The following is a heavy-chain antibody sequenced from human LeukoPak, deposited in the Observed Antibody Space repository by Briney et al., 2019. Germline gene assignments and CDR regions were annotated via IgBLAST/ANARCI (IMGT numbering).Heavy chain of an antibody. CDR2: IRVYNGNT. D-gene: IGHD3-22*01. CDR1: GYTFTSYG. Sequence: ASVKVSCKASGYTFTSYGISWVRQAPGQGLEWMGWIRVYNGNTNYAQNFQGRVTMTTDTSTSTAYMELRSLRSDDTAVYYCTREHHDSSGYYSIFWFDPWGQGTLVTVSS. J-gene: IGHJ5*02. CDR3: TREHHDSSGYYSIFWFDP. V-gene: IGHV1-18*01.